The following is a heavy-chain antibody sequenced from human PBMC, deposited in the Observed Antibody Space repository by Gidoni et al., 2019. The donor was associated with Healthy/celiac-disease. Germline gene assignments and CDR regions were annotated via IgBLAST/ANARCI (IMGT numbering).Heavy chain of an antibody. J-gene: IGHJ4*02. CDR2: ISSSSSYI. D-gene: IGHD3-22*01. CDR3: ARDLNYYDSSGQDY. CDR1: GFTLSSHS. Sequence: EVQLVESGGGLVKPGGSLRLSCAASGFTLSSHSMNWVRQAPGKGLEWVSSISSSSSYIYYADSVKGRFTISRDNAKNSLYLQMNSLRAEDTAVYYCARDLNYYDSSGQDYWGQGTLVTVSS. V-gene: IGHV3-21*01.